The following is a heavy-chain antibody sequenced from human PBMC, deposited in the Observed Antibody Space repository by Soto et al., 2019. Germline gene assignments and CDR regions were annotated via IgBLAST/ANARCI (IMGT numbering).Heavy chain of an antibody. D-gene: IGHD3-3*01. CDR1: GYTFTGYY. CDR2: INPNSGGT. J-gene: IGHJ3*02. Sequence: ASVKVSCKASGYTFTGYYMHWVRQAPGQGLEWMGWINPNSGGTNYAQKFQGRVTMTRDTSISTAYMELSRLRSDDTAVYYCARSGFNVLRFLEWLPKNDAFDIWGQGTMVTVSS. CDR3: ARSGFNVLRFLEWLPKNDAFDI. V-gene: IGHV1-2*02.